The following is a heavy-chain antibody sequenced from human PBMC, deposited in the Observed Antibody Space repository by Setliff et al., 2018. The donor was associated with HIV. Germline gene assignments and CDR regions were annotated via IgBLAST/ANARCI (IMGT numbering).Heavy chain of an antibody. J-gene: IGHJ4*02. Sequence: ASVKVSCKASGYTFTNFGISWVRQAPGQGLEWMAWISVYNDDTNLAPRFRGRVTLTTDTSTRTAYMELTSLTSDDTAAYYCATDRTQTGMNMVRGRLTDPARDPLDYWGQGTLVTVSS. CDR3: ATDRTQTGMNMVRGRLTDPARDPLDY. V-gene: IGHV1-18*01. CDR1: GYTFTNFG. CDR2: ISVYNDDT. D-gene: IGHD3-10*01.